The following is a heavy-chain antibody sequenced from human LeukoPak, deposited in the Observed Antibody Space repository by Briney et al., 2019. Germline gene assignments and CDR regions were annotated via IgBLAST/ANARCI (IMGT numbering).Heavy chain of an antibody. Sequence: GASVKVSCKASGYTFTSYGISWVRQAPGQGLEWVGWISAYNGNTNYAQKLQGRVTMTTDTSTSTAYMELRSLRSDDTAVYYCARNRIRYQLSKALDPWGQGTLVTVSS. CDR2: ISAYNGNT. V-gene: IGHV1-18*01. CDR1: GYTFTSYG. D-gene: IGHD2-2*01. J-gene: IGHJ5*02. CDR3: ARNRIRYQLSKALDP.